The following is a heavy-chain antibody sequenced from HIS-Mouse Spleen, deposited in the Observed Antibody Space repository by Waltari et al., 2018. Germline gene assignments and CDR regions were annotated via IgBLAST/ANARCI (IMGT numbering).Heavy chain of an antibody. V-gene: IGHV3-33*06. CDR2: IWYDGSNK. J-gene: IGHJ4*02. CDR3: AKDGYSSSFDY. CDR1: GSPFRCYG. Sequence: QVQLVESGGGGVQPGRSLRLSCAASGSPFRCYGMHWVRQAPGKGLEWVAVIWYDGSNKYYAASVKGRFTISRDNSKNTLYLQMNSLRAEDTAVYYCAKDGYSSSFDYWGQGTLVTVSS. D-gene: IGHD6-6*01.